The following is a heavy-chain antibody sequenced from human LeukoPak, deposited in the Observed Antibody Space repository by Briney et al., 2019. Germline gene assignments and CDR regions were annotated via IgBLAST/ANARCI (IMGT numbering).Heavy chain of an antibody. CDR2: IKQDGRET. Sequence: GGPLRLSCAASGFTFSTYWMIWVRQAPEKGLEWVANIKQDGRETYYVQSVRGRFSISRDNAKNSVYLQMNSLRDEDTAVYYCGRAATYGGDNFLDYWGQGILVTVSS. J-gene: IGHJ4*02. D-gene: IGHD4-17*01. CDR3: GRAATYGGDNFLDY. CDR1: GFTFSTYW. V-gene: IGHV3-7*01.